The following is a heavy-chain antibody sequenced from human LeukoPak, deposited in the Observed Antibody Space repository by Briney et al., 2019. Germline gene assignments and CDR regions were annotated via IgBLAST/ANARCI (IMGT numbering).Heavy chain of an antibody. V-gene: IGHV1-69*05. J-gene: IGHJ4*02. D-gene: IGHD6-6*01. CDR3: ARGHIAAQWWYFDY. Sequence: ASVKVSCKASGGTFSSYAISWVRQAPGQGLEWMGGIIPIFGTANYAQKFQGRVTMTTDTSTSTAYMELRSLRSDDTAVYYCARGHIAAQWWYFDYWGQGTLVTVSS. CDR2: IIPIFGTA. CDR1: GGTFSSYA.